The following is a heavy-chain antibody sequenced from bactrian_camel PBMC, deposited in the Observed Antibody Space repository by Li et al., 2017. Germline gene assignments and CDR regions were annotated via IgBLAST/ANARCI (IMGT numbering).Heavy chain of an antibody. CDR2: ISVAGLT. V-gene: IGHV3S40*01. CDR3: AADTVLPCSGYVCVPGTENNN. J-gene: IGHJ4*01. Sequence: QLVESGGGLVQPGGSLRLSCAASGATFSSYDMTWVRQAPGAGLEWVSTISVAGLTYNSDSVKGRFTISRDFAKNTLYLQMNSLKTEDTAVYYCAADTVLPCSGYVCVPGTENNNWGQGTQVTVS. CDR1: GATFSSYD. D-gene: IGHD2*01.